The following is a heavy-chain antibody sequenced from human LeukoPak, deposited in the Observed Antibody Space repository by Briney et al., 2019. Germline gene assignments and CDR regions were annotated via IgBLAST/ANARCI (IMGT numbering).Heavy chain of an antibody. D-gene: IGHD4-11*01. CDR3: AKDAQGGFDYSNSLEY. V-gene: IGHV3-33*06. CDR1: GFTYSHYG. CDR2: IWSDGTEK. J-gene: IGHJ4*02. Sequence: GGSLRLSCAASGFTYSHYGMHWVRQAPGKGLEWVAVIWSDGTEKYYADAVKGRFTISRDNSRNTLYLQMNSPRGEDTAVYYCAKDAQGGFDYSNSLEYWGQGTLVTVSS.